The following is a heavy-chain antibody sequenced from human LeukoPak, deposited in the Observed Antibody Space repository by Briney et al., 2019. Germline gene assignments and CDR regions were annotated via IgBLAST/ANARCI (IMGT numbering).Heavy chain of an antibody. Sequence: GGSLRLSCAASGFTFSSYSMNWVRQAPGKGLEWVSSISSSSSYIYYADSVKGRFTISRDNSKNTLYLQMNSLRAEDTAVYYCAGDSSGYYPLWYWGQGTLVTVSS. CDR2: ISSSSSYI. J-gene: IGHJ4*02. D-gene: IGHD3-22*01. CDR3: AGDSSGYYPLWY. V-gene: IGHV3-21*01. CDR1: GFTFSSYS.